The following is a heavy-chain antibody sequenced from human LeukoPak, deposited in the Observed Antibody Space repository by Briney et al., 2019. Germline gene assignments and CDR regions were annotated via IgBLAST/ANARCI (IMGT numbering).Heavy chain of an antibody. CDR1: GGSFSDYY. CDR2: IYHSGST. CDR3: ARSLWFGEPHFDY. Sequence: SETLSLTCVVYGGSFSDYYWNWIRQPPGKGLEWIGSIYHSGSTYYNPSLKSRVTISVDTSKNQFSLKLSSVTAADTAVYYCARSLWFGEPHFDYWGQGTLVTVSS. J-gene: IGHJ4*02. D-gene: IGHD3-10*01. V-gene: IGHV4-34*01.